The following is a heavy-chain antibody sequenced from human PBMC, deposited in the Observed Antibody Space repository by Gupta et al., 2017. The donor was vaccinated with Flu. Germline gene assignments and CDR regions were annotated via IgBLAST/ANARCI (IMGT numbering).Heavy chain of an antibody. D-gene: IGHD5-12*01. Sequence: EVQLLESGGGLVQPGGSLRLSCAASGFTFSSYAISWVRQAPGKGLEWVSAISGSGGSTYYADSVKGRFTISRDNSKNTLYLQMNSLRAEDTAVYYCAKDHSGYDFRIVGATHDYWGQGTLVTVSS. V-gene: IGHV3-23*01. CDR2: ISGSGGST. J-gene: IGHJ4*02. CDR1: GFTFSSYA. CDR3: AKDHSGYDFRIVGATHDY.